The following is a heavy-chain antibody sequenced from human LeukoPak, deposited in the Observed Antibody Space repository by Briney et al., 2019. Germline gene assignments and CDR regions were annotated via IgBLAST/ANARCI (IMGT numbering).Heavy chain of an antibody. CDR2: IVVGSGNT. Sequence: SVKVSCKASGFTFTISAVQWVRQARGQRLEWIGWIVVGSGNTNYAQKFQERVTITRDMSTSTAYMELSSLRSEDTAVYYCAADPNSSGWAYWGQGTLVTVSS. CDR1: GFTFTISA. V-gene: IGHV1-58*01. CDR3: AADPNSSGWAY. D-gene: IGHD6-19*01. J-gene: IGHJ4*02.